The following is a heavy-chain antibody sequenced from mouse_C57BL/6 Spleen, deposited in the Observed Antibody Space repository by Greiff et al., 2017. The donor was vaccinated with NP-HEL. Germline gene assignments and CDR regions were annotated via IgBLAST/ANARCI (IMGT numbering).Heavy chain of an antibody. V-gene: IGHV5-17*01. CDR1: GFTFSDYG. CDR3: AREYYYGSSYDWYFDG. J-gene: IGHJ1*03. D-gene: IGHD1-1*01. Sequence: EVHLVESGGGLVKPGGSLKLSCAASGFTFSDYGMHWVRQAPEKGLEWVAYISSGSSTIYYADTVKGRFTISRDNAKNTLFLQMTSLRSEDTAMYYWAREYYYGSSYDWYFDGWGTGTTVTVSS. CDR2: ISSGSSTI.